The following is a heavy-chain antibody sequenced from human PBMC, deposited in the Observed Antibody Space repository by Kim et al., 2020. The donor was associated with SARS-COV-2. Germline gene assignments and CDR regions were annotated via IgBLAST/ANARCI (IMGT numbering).Heavy chain of an antibody. CDR3: AGDRAPDCSSTSCYTWELLSAAYYYYYYMDV. D-gene: IGHD2-2*02. Sequence: ASVKVSCKASGYTFTSYAMHWVRQAPGQRLEWMGWINAGNGNTKYSQKFQGRVTITRDTSASTAYMELSSLRSEDTAVYYCAGDRAPDCSSTSCYTWELLSAAYYYYYYMDVWGKGTTVTVSS. V-gene: IGHV1-3*01. J-gene: IGHJ6*03. CDR2: INAGNGNT. CDR1: GYTFTSYA.